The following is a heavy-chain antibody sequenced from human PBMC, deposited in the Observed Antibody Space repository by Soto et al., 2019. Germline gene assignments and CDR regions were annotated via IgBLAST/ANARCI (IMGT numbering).Heavy chain of an antibody. CDR1: GGTFSSYA. D-gene: IGHD4-17*01. Sequence: GASVKVSCKASGGTFSSYAISWVRQAPGQGLEWMGGIIPIFGTANYAQKFQGRVTITADESTSTAYMELSSLRSEDTAVYYCARERGGDYVDHYGMDVWGQGTTVTVSS. J-gene: IGHJ6*02. V-gene: IGHV1-69*13. CDR2: IIPIFGTA. CDR3: ARERGGDYVDHYGMDV.